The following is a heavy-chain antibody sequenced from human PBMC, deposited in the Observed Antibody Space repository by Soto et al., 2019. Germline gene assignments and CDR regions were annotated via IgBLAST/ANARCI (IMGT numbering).Heavy chain of an antibody. D-gene: IGHD3-22*01. V-gene: IGHV4-39*07. CDR2: IYYSGNT. Sequence: ASETLSLTCTVSGGSISSSSYYWGWIRQPPGKGLEWIGSIYYSGNTYYNPSLKSRVTISVDTAKNQFSLKLSSVTAADTAVYYCAREYYYDSSGYYSNWFDPWGQGTLVTVSS. CDR1: GGSISSSSYY. CDR3: AREYYYDSSGYYSNWFDP. J-gene: IGHJ5*02.